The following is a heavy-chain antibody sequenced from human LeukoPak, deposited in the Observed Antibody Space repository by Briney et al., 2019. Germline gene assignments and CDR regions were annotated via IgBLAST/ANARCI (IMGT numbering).Heavy chain of an antibody. V-gene: IGHV3-30*18. CDR1: GFTFSSYG. Sequence: PGGSLRLSCAASGFTFSSYGMHWVRQAPGKGLEWVAVISYDGSNKYYADSVKGRFTISRDNFKNTLYLQMNSLRAEDTAVYYCAKGDNYYGSGSLFGPYYFDYWGQGTLVTVSS. J-gene: IGHJ4*02. D-gene: IGHD3-10*01. CDR3: AKGDNYYGSGSLFGPYYFDY. CDR2: ISYDGSNK.